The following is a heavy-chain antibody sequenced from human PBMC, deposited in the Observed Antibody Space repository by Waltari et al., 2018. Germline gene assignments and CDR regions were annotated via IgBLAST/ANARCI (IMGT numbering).Heavy chain of an antibody. CDR3: ARGRYCSGGNCYFDY. V-gene: IGHV3-7*01. CDR1: GIIFIGYW. J-gene: IGHJ4*02. Sequence: EEYLVESGGGLVQPGGSLRLSCTVHGIIFIGYWMPWVRQAPGKGLEWVATINPDGGEKYYVDPVKGRFTISRDNAKYLLFLQVSSLRVEDMAVYYCARGRYCSGGNCYFDYWGQGTQVTVSS. CDR2: INPDGGEK. D-gene: IGHD2-15*01.